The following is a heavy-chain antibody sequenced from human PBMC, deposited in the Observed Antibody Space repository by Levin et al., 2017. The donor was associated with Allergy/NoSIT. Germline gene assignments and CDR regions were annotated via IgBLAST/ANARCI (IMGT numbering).Heavy chain of an antibody. Sequence: PGGSLRLSCAASGFTFSSYEMNWVRRAPGEGLEWVSYISSTGSTIYSADSVKGRFTISRDNAKNSLYLHMNSLRAEDTAVYYCARQLGNFWSGYNYFDYWGQGTLVTVSS. CDR3: ARQLGNFWSGYNYFDY. CDR2: ISSTGSTI. CDR1: GFTFSSYE. V-gene: IGHV3-48*03. D-gene: IGHD3-3*01. J-gene: IGHJ4*02.